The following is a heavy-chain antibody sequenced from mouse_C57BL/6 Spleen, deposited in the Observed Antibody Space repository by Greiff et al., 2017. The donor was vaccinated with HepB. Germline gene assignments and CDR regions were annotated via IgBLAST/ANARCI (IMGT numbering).Heavy chain of an antibody. D-gene: IGHD2-4*01. CDR2: IYPGSGST. J-gene: IGHJ3*01. CDR1: GYTFTSYW. CDR3: ARMDDYDGGFAY. V-gene: IGHV1-55*01. Sequence: QVQLQQPGAELVKPGASVKMSCKASGYTFTSYWMTWVKQRPGQGLEWIGDIYPGSGSTNYNEKFKSKATLTVDTSSSTAYMQLSSLTSEDAAVYYCARMDDYDGGFAYWGQGTLVTVSA.